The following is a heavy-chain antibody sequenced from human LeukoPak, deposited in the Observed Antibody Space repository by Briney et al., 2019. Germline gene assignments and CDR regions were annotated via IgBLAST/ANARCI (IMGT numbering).Heavy chain of an antibody. V-gene: IGHV4-59*01. CDR1: GGSFSGYY. CDR3: AKAGADAYCGGDCYPENEAFDY. J-gene: IGHJ4*02. D-gene: IGHD2-21*02. CDR2: IYYGGST. Sequence: SETLSLTCAVYGGSFSGYYWSWIRQPPGKGLEWLGYIYYGGSTNYNPSLKSRVTISVDTSKNQFSLKLSSVTAADTAVYYCAKAGADAYCGGDCYPENEAFDYWGQGTLVTVSS.